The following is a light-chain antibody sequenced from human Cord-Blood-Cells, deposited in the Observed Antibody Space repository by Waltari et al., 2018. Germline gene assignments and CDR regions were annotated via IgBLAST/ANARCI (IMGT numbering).Light chain of an antibody. CDR1: SSDVGGYNY. J-gene: IGLJ2*01. Sequence: QSALTQPASVSGSPGQSITISCTGTSSDVGGYNYVSWYQQHPGKAHKLMIYDVSTRPSGVSNRFSGSKSGNTASLTISGLQAEDEADYYCSSYTSSSTLVFGGGTKLTVL. V-gene: IGLV2-14*01. CDR3: SSYTSSSTLV. CDR2: DVS.